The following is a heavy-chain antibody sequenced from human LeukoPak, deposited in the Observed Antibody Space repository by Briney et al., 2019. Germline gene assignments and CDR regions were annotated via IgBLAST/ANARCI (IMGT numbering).Heavy chain of an antibody. CDR1: GFMFSSNW. J-gene: IGHJ4*02. CDR2: IKEDGTET. CDR3: AKEGRSLQAY. V-gene: IGHV3-7*03. Sequence: GGSLRLSCAASGFMFSSNWMSWVRLAPGKGLEWVANIKEDGTETYYVDSVKGRFTISRDNAKNSLYLQMNSLRVEDTAVYYCAKEGRSLQAYWGQGTLVTVSS. D-gene: IGHD5-24*01.